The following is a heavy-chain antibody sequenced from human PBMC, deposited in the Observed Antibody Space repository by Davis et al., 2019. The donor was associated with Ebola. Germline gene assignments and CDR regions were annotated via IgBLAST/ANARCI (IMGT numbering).Heavy chain of an antibody. Sequence: SETLSLTCAVYGGSFSDYFWSWIRQPPEKGLEWIGEISHHNGYTNYNPSLRSRAAISVDSSKNQFSLKVNSMTAADTAVYYCARVGAATGGELDHWGQGSLVTVSS. CDR2: ISHHNGYT. J-gene: IGHJ4*02. V-gene: IGHV4-34*01. CDR1: GGSFSDYF. D-gene: IGHD3-16*01. CDR3: ARVGAATGGELDH.